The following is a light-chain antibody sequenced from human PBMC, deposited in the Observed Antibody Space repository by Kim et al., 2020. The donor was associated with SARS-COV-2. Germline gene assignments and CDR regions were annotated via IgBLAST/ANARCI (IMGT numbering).Light chain of an antibody. J-gene: IGKJ3*01. Sequence: LSPGHTPTLTCRARQRFTRCFAWYQQTPRRAPTLLICDPSDAATGIPARFSVSGSETDFTLTISSLEPEDFAVYYCQQRRDWPFTFGPGTTVDI. V-gene: IGKV3-11*01. CDR1: QRFTRC. CDR2: DPS. CDR3: QQRRDWPFT.